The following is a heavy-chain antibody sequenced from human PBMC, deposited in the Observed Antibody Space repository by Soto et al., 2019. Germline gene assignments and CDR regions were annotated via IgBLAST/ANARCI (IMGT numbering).Heavy chain of an antibody. CDR2: IDYSGST. J-gene: IGHJ3*02. CDR1: SGSIGTYY. D-gene: IGHD1-26*01. CDR3: ARGRRSSGRHDASDI. V-gene: IGHV4-59*01. Sequence: QVQLLESGPGLVKPSETLSLTCTVSSGSIGTYYWNWIRQPPGKGLEWIAYIDYSGSTTSNPSLKSRLTISIDTSKNQCSLKLSSVTAADTAVYYCARGRRSSGRHDASDIWGQGTMVTVSS.